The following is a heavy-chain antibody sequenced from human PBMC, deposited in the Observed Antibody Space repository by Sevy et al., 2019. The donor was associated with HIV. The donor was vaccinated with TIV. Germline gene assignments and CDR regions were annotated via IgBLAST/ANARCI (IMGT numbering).Heavy chain of an antibody. Sequence: GGSLRLSCAASGFTFSACAMNWVRQAPGKGLEWVSGISGSGGSTYYADSVQGRFTISRDNSKNILYLQMNNLRAEDTAVYYCVKDRGTLVRGNIVDPWGKGTLVSVSS. CDR2: ISGSGGST. CDR3: VKDRGTLVRGNIVDP. D-gene: IGHD3-10*01. J-gene: IGHJ5*02. CDR1: GFTFSACA. V-gene: IGHV3-23*01.